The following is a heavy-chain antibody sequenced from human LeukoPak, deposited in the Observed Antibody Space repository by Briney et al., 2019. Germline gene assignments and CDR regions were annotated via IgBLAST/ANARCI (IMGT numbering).Heavy chain of an antibody. CDR2: IYHSGST. CDR1: GVSISSSNW. Sequence: PSGTLSLTCAVSGVSISSSNWWSWVRQPPGKGLEWIGEIYHSGSTNYNPSLKSRVTISVDKSKNQFSLKLSSVTAADTAVYYCARVRGSGYDILTGYYPIGPFFDYWGQGTLVTVSS. CDR3: ARVRGSGYDILTGYYPIGPFFDY. D-gene: IGHD3-9*01. J-gene: IGHJ4*02. V-gene: IGHV4-4*02.